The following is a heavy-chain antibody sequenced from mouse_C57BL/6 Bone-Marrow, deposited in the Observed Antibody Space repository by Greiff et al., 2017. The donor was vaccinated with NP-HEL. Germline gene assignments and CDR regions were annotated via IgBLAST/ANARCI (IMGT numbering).Heavy chain of an antibody. V-gene: IGHV2-9-1*01. CDR1: GFSFTSYA. Sequence: VQWVESGPGLVAPSQSLSITCTVSGFSFTSYAISWVRQPPGKGLEWLGVIWTGGGTNYNSALKSRLSISKDNSKSQVFLKMNSLQTDDTARYYCALYDYGSSAYYYAMDYWGQGTAVTVSS. J-gene: IGHJ4*01. CDR2: IWTGGGT. CDR3: ALYDYGSSAYYYAMDY. D-gene: IGHD1-1*01.